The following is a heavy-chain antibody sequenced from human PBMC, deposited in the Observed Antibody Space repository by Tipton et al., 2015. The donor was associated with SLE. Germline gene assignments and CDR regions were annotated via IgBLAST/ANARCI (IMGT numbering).Heavy chain of an antibody. CDR1: GGSISSYY. CDR3: ARGGRIAIYGVASDGAFDI. CDR2: IYYSGST. J-gene: IGHJ3*02. Sequence: TLSLTCTASGGSISSYYWSWIRQLPGKGLEWIGYIYYSGSTNYNPSLKNRVTISVDTSKNQFSLKVNSVTTADTAVYYCARGGRIAIYGVASDGAFDIWGQGTRVTVSS. D-gene: IGHD3-3*01. V-gene: IGHV4-59*01.